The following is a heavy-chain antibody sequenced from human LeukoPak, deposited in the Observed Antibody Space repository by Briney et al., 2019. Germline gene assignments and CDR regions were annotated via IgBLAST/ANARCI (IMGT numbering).Heavy chain of an antibody. CDR2: ISYDGSNK. Sequence: PGGSLRLSCAASGFTFSSYGMHWVRQAPGKGLEWVAVISYDGSNKYYADSVKGRLTISRDNSKNTLYLQMNSLRAEDTAVYYCAKDKLEYYFDYWGQGTLVTVSS. D-gene: IGHD1-1*01. CDR3: AKDKLEYYFDY. J-gene: IGHJ4*02. CDR1: GFTFSSYG. V-gene: IGHV3-30*18.